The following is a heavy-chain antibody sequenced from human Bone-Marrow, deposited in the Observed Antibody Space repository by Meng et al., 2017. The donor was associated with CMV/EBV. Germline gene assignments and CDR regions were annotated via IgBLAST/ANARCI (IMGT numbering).Heavy chain of an antibody. Sequence: GESLKISCAASGFTFSSYWMSWVRQAPGKGLEWVANIKQDGSEKYYVDSVKGRFTISRDNAKNSLYLQMNSLRAEDTAVYYCAKGGGSSCFDSWGQGTLVTVSS. V-gene: IGHV3-7*01. J-gene: IGHJ4*02. D-gene: IGHD1-26*01. CDR1: GFTFSSYW. CDR2: IKQDGSEK. CDR3: AKGGGSSCFDS.